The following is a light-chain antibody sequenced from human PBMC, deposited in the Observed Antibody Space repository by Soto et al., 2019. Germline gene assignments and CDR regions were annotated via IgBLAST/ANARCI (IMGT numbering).Light chain of an antibody. V-gene: IGKV1-5*01. CDR2: DAS. Sequence: DIQMTQSPSTLSASAGDRVTITCRASQSITIWLAWYQQKPGKAPKLLVYDASTLESGVPSRFSGSGSGTEFTLTISSLQPDDFATYYCQRFHSFPITFGQGTRLEIK. CDR1: QSITIW. J-gene: IGKJ5*01. CDR3: QRFHSFPIT.